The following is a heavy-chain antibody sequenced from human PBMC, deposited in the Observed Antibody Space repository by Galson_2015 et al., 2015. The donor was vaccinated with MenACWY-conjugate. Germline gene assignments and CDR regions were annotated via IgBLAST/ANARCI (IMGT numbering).Heavy chain of an antibody. CDR1: GFSLSTNNMG. CDR2: IYWDDEK. J-gene: IGHJ3*01. V-gene: IGHV2-5*02. CDR3: AHRRHWGLREKPDAFDV. Sequence: PALVKPTQTLTLTCTFSGFSLSTNNMGVGWIRQPPGKALEWLALIYWDDEKHYNPSLKSRLTITKDTSKNQVVLTLTNMDPVDTGTCYCAHRRHWGLREKPDAFDVWGQGTLVTVSS. D-gene: IGHD7-27*01.